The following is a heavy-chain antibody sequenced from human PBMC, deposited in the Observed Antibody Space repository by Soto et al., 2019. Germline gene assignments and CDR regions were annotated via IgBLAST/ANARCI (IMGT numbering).Heavy chain of an antibody. J-gene: IGHJ6*02. D-gene: IGHD4-17*01. V-gene: IGHV1-69*13. CDR2: IIPIFGTA. Sequence: SVKVSCKASGCTFSSYAISWVRQAPGQGLEWMGGIIPIFGTANYAQKFQGRVTITADESKSTAYMELSSLRSEDTAVYYCARDRLTTVPTSYYGMDVWGQATTVTVSS. CDR3: ARDRLTTVPTSYYGMDV. CDR1: GCTFSSYA.